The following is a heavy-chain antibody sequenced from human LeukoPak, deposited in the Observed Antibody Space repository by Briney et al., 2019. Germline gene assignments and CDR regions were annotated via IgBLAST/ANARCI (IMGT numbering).Heavy chain of an antibody. CDR2: ISYDGRNI. J-gene: IGHJ4*02. Sequence: GGSLRLSCAASGFTFNNYGMHWVRQAPGKGLEWVAVISYDGRNIHYPDSVKGRFTISRDISTDTLRLQMDSLRTEDTAVYYCAKGPLRGTAAAIDYWGQGTLVTVSS. D-gene: IGHD2-2*01. V-gene: IGHV3-30*18. CDR3: AKGPLRGTAAAIDY. CDR1: GFTFNNYG.